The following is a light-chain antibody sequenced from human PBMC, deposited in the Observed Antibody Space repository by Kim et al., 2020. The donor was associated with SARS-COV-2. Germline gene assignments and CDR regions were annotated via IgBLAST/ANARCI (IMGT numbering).Light chain of an antibody. J-gene: IGLJ1*01. CDR1: NIGSKN. V-gene: IGLV3-9*01. Sequence: SYELTQPLSVSVALGQTARITCGGNNIGSKNVHWYQQKPGQAPVLVIYRDSTRPSGIPERFSGSNSGNTATLTISRAQAGDEADYYCQVWDSSTVYVFG. CDR2: RDS. CDR3: QVWDSSTVYV.